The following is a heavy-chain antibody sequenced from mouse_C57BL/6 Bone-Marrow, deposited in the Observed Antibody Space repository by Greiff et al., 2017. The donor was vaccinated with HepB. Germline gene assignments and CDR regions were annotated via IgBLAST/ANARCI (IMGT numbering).Heavy chain of an antibody. CDR1: GFNIKDYY. CDR3: RYYGSSYGWYFDV. D-gene: IGHD1-1*01. J-gene: IGHJ1*03. V-gene: IGHV14-1*01. Sequence: EVKLQESGAELVRPGASVKLSCTASGFNIKDYYMHWVKQRPEQGLEWIGRIDPEDGDTEYAPKFQGKATMTADTSSNTAYLQLSSLTSEDTAVYYCRYYGSSYGWYFDVWGTGTTVTVSS. CDR2: IDPEDGDT.